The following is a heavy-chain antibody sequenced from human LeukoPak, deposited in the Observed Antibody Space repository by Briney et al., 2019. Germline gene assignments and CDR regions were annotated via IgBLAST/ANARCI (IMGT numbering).Heavy chain of an antibody. CDR2: IYSGGST. CDR1: GFTVSSNY. CDR3: ARDRFLPAAIPTNYYYYYGMDV. V-gene: IGHV3-53*01. D-gene: IGHD2-2*02. J-gene: IGHJ6*04. Sequence: QPGGSLRLSCAASGFTVSSNYMSWVRQAPGKGLEWVSVIYSGGSTYYADSVKGRFTISRDNSKNTLYLLMNSLRAEDTAVYYCARDRFLPAAIPTNYYYYYGMDVWGKGTTVTVSS.